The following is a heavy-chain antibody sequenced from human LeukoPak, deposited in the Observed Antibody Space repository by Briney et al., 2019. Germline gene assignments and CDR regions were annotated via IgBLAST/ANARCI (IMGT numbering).Heavy chain of an antibody. V-gene: IGHV4-39*01. CDR1: GGSIRSSSHY. CDR3: ARGYYDVLTGHPKNFDY. J-gene: IGHJ4*01. D-gene: IGHD3-9*01. CDR2: ISYAGRT. Sequence: SETLSLTCTVSGGSIRSSSHYYRWTRQPPGKGLEWVASISYAGRTYYNPSLKSRDIISDDSSKKQFSLRLSSVTAADTAVYYCARGYYDVLTGHPKNFDYWGHGTLVTVSS.